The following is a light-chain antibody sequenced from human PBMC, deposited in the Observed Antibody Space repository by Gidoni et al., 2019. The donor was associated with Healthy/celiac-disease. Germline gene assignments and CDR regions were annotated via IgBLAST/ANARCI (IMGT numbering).Light chain of an antibody. J-gene: IGLJ2*01. CDR1: SSDVGGYNY. CDR3: CSYAGSYVV. CDR2: DVS. V-gene: IGLV2-11*01. Sequence: SALTQPRSVSGSPGQSVTISCTGTSSDVGGYNYVSWYQQHPGKAPKLMIYDVSKLPSGVPDRFSGSKSGNTASLTISGLQAEDEADYYCCSYAGSYVVFGGGTKLTVL.